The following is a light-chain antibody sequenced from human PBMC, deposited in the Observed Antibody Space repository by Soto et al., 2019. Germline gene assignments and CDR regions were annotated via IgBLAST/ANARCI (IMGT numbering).Light chain of an antibody. Sequence: EIVMTQSPATLSVSPGERATLSCRASQSVSRNLAWYEQKPGQAPRILIYDASTRETGTPARFICSGAGPTFTRSISSLQSEDVAVDYCPQYNNWPITFGQGTRLEIK. CDR3: PQYNNWPIT. CDR1: QSVSRN. J-gene: IGKJ5*01. CDR2: DAS. V-gene: IGKV3-15*01.